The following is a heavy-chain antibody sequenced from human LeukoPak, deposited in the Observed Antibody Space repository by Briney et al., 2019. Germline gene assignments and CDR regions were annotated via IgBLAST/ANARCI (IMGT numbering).Heavy chain of an antibody. CDR2: IYSGGSV. CDR1: GFTVSTNY. Sequence: GGSLRLSCAASGFTVSTNYMSWVRQAPGKGLEWVAVIYSGGSVYYAGSVKGRFTISRDNSKNTLYLQMNSLRAEDTAVYYCAASSGFYVGDYWGQGTLVTVSS. V-gene: IGHV3-53*01. J-gene: IGHJ4*02. CDR3: AASSGFYVGDY. D-gene: IGHD3-22*01.